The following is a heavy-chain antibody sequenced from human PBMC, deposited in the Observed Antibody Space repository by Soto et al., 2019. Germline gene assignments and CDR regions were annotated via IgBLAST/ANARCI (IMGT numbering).Heavy chain of an antibody. CDR1: GGSISSSNW. V-gene: IGHV4-4*02. CDR2: IYHSGST. Sequence: SETLSLTCAVSGGSISSSNWWSWVRQPPGKGLEWIGEIYHSGSTNYNPSLKSRVTISVDKSKNQSSLKLSSVTAADTAVYYCAMEGYCSRTSCYRDDYWGQGTLVTVSS. CDR3: AMEGYCSRTSCYRDDY. J-gene: IGHJ4*02. D-gene: IGHD2-2*02.